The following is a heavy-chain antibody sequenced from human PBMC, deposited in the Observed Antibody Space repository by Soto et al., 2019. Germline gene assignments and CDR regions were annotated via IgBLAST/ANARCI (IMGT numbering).Heavy chain of an antibody. CDR1: GFTFSSYA. CDR2: ISYDGSNK. Sequence: QVQLVESGGGVVQPGRSLRLSCAASGFTFSSYAMHWVRQAPGKGLEWVAVISYDGSNKYYADSVKGRFTISRDNSKNSLYVKGTRGGPGERAVYYCGREGRTGWRYSGGCPLYSGMDLGAQGPTVTVPS. J-gene: IGHJ6*02. CDR3: GREGRTGWRYSGGCPLYSGMDL. D-gene: IGHD6-19*01. V-gene: IGHV3-30-3*01.